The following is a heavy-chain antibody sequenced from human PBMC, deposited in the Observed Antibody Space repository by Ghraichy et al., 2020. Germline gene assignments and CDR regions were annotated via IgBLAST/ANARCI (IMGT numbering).Heavy chain of an antibody. CDR2: VYNSGRF. CDR1: GASVTSGGYY. V-gene: IGHV4-31*03. J-gene: IGHJ4*02. CDR3: ARSRTTRYCSGASCYEGEPFDY. D-gene: IGHD2-2*01. Sequence: SETLSLTCSVSGASVTSGGYYWSWIRQHPGKGLEWVGYVYNSGRFYSNPSLNSRLTLSIDTSKSQFSMSLGSVTAADTAVYFCARSRTTRYCSGASCYEGEPFDYCGQGTLVTVSS.